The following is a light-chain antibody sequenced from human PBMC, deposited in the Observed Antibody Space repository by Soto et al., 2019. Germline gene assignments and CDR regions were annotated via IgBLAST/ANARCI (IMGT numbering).Light chain of an antibody. J-gene: IGKJ2*01. Sequence: EIVLTQSPGTLSLSPGERATLSCRASQSVSSRYLAWYRQKPGQAPRLLIYGASSRATGIPDRFSGSGSGTDFTLTISRLEPEDFAVYYCQQYDSSPPYTFGQGTKLEIK. CDR2: GAS. CDR1: QSVSSRY. V-gene: IGKV3-20*01. CDR3: QQYDSSPPYT.